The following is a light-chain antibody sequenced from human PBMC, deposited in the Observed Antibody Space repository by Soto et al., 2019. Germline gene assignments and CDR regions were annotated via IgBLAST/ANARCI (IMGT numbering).Light chain of an antibody. V-gene: IGKV1-5*03. CDR1: QSIGSW. Sequence: DIQMTQSPSTLSAYVGDRVTITCRASQSIGSWLAWYQQKPGKAPKLLIYKASSLESGVPSRFSGSGSGTEFTLTISSLQPDECATDDGQQYNSYSRTFGQGTKVDTK. J-gene: IGKJ1*01. CDR2: KAS. CDR3: QQYNSYSRT.